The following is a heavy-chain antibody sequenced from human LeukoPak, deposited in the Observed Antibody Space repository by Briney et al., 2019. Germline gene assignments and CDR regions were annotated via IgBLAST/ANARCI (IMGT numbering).Heavy chain of an antibody. D-gene: IGHD3-22*01. V-gene: IGHV1-18*01. CDR2: ISAYNGNT. CDR3: ARDVREYYYDSSGPDP. CDR1: GYTFISYG. J-gene: IGHJ5*02. Sequence: ASVKVSCKASGYTFISYGISWVRQAPGQGLEWMGWISAYNGNTNYAQKLQGRVTMTTDTSTSTAYMELRSLRSDDTAVYYCARDVREYYYDSSGPDPWGQGTLVTVSS.